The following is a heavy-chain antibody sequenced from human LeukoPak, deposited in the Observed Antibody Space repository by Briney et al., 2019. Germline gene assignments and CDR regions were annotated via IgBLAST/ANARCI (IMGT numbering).Heavy chain of an antibody. CDR3: ARDQAPTLYGSGSYYNPWYYYGMDV. J-gene: IGHJ6*02. Sequence: GGSLRLSCAASQFTFSSYTMNWVRQAPGKGLEWVSSISSSSSYIYYADSVKGRFTISRDNAKNSLYLQMNSLRAEDTAVYYCARDQAPTLYGSGSYYNPWYYYGMDVWGQGTTVTVSS. CDR1: QFTFSSYT. CDR2: ISSSSSYI. V-gene: IGHV3-21*01. D-gene: IGHD3-10*01.